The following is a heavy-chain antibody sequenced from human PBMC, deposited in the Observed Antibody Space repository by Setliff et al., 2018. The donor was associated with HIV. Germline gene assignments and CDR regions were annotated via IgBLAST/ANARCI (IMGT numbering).Heavy chain of an antibody. CDR3: ARGQWPAPRPDFSDGYYNYGMYV. CDR2: FYYSGSP. J-gene: IGHJ6*02. CDR1: GGSIRSHY. D-gene: IGHD2-2*01. Sequence: SETLSLTCTVSGGSIRSHYWNWIRQSPGKGLEWIAYFYYSGSPNYNPSLKSRVTMSVDTSKNQISLTLTSVTAADAAVYYCARGQWPAPRPDFSDGYYNYGMYVGGPGTTVTVSS. V-gene: IGHV4-59*11.